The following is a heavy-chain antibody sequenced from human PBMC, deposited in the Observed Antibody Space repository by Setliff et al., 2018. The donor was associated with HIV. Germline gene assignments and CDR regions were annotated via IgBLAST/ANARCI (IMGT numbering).Heavy chain of an antibody. CDR2: INPSGGGT. CDR1: GYTFTCYY. J-gene: IGHJ3*02. Sequence: GASVKVSCKASGYTFTCYYIHWVRQAPGQGLEWMGIINPSGGGTTYAQTFQDRVTMSRDTSTSTVYMELSSLRSEDTAVYYCAREALHAGGWRGAFDIWGQGTMVTVSS. V-gene: IGHV1-46*01. CDR3: AREALHAGGWRGAFDI. D-gene: IGHD6-19*01.